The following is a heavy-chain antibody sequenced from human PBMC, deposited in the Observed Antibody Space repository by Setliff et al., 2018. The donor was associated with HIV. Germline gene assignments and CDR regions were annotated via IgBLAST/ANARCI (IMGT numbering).Heavy chain of an antibody. D-gene: IGHD3-3*02. CDR2: SIPLFGTV. Sequence: SVKVSCKASGDTFSNSALTWVQQAPGQGLEWMGGSIPLFGTVKYAQKFQGRVTITADESTSTAYLELSSRRSDDPAVYYCARGTAPRPASVLEFLEWLFPNWFDPWGQGTLVTVSS. V-gene: IGHV1-69*13. J-gene: IGHJ5*02. CDR1: GDTFSNSA. CDR3: ARGTAPRPASVLEFLEWLFPNWFDP.